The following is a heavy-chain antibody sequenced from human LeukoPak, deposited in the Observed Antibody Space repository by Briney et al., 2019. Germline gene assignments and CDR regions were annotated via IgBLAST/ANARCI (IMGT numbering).Heavy chain of an antibody. CDR2: IGTSSTTI. CDR3: ARFAAGGSYYYYMDV. J-gene: IGHJ6*03. D-gene: IGHD6-25*01. Sequence: GGSLRLSCAASGFTFSSYTMNGVRQPPGKGLEWVSNIGTSSTTIYYADSVKGRFTISRDNAKNSLYLQMNSLRADDTAVYYCARFAAGGSYYYYMDVWGKGTTVTVSS. CDR1: GFTFSSYT. V-gene: IGHV3-48*01.